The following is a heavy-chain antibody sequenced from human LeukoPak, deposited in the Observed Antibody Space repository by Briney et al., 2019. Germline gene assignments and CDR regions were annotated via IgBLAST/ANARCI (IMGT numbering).Heavy chain of an antibody. Sequence: PGGSLRLSCAASGFTFSSYGMHWVRQAPGKGLEWVAVIWYDGSNKYYADSVKGRFTISRDNSKNTLYLQMNSLRVEDTAVYYCAKYAPPTTVVTRFFDYWGQGTLVTVSS. CDR3: AKYAPPTTVVTRFFDY. J-gene: IGHJ4*02. D-gene: IGHD4-23*01. CDR2: IWYDGSNK. V-gene: IGHV3-33*06. CDR1: GFTFSSYG.